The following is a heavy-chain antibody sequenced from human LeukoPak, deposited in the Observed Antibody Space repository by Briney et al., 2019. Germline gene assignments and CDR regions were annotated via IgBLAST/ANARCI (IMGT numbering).Heavy chain of an antibody. J-gene: IGHJ4*02. Sequence: SETLSLTCAVYGGSFSGYYWSWIRQPPGKGLEWIGEINHSGGTNYNPSLKSRVTISVDTSKNQFSLKLSSVTAADTAVYYCARGHGSGSYIVYWGQGTLVTVSS. CDR1: GGSFSGYY. CDR2: INHSGGT. CDR3: ARGHGSGSYIVY. V-gene: IGHV4-34*01. D-gene: IGHD3-10*01.